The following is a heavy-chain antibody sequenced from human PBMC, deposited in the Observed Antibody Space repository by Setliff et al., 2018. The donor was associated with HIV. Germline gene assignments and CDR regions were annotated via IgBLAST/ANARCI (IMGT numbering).Heavy chain of an antibody. CDR1: GYTFISYD. CDR3: ARARLQGIVTAVGPRDNCLDP. J-gene: IGHJ5*02. Sequence: ASVKVSCKVSGYTFISYDINWVRQAPGQGPEWMGWISPYTGNTDYAPRLLGRVTMTTDTSTSTAYLELRSLTSDDTAVYYCARARLQGIVTAVGPRDNCLDPWGQGTRVTVSS. V-gene: IGHV1-18*01. CDR2: ISPYTGNT. D-gene: IGHD1-26*01.